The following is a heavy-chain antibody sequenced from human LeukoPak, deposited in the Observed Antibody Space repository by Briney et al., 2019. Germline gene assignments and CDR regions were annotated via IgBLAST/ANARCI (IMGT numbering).Heavy chain of an antibody. Sequence: GGSLRLSCAASGFTFSSYAMSWVRQAPGKGLEWVSAISGSGGSTYYADSVKGRFTISRDNAKNSLYLQMNSLRAEDTAVYYCARVHGSGSPFYYYYYMDVWGKGTTVTISS. CDR3: ARVHGSGSPFYYYYYMDV. J-gene: IGHJ6*03. CDR2: ISGSGGST. D-gene: IGHD3-10*01. V-gene: IGHV3-23*01. CDR1: GFTFSSYA.